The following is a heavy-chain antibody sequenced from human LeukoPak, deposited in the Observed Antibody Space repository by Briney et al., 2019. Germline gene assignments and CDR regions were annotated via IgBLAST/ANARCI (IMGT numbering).Heavy chain of an antibody. CDR1: GFSFSSYG. J-gene: IGHJ4*02. CDR3: AKDLSGGYHSYYFDF. V-gene: IGHV3-30*02. CDR2: IRFDGSNY. D-gene: IGHD5-18*01. Sequence: SGGSLRLSCAASGFSFSSYGMHWVRQAPGKGLEWVAFIRFDGSNYYYGDSVKGRSTISRDNSKNTLYLQMNSLRNEDTAVYFCAKDLSGGYHSYYFDFWGQGTPVTVSS.